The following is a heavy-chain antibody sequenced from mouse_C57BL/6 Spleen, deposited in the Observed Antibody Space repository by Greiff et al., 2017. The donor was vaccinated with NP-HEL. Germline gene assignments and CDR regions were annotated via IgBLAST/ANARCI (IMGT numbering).Heavy chain of an antibody. CDR1: GFSLSTSGMG. D-gene: IGHD2-12*01. CDR2: IYWDDDK. J-gene: IGHJ1*03. V-gene: IGHV8-12*01. Sequence: QVTLKESGPGILQSSQTLSLTCSFSGFSLSTSGMGVSWIRQPSGKGLEWLAHIYWDDDKRYNPSLKSRLTISKDTSRNQVFLRITSVDTADTATYYCARSLPYDVEWYFDVWGTGTTVTVSS. CDR3: ARSLPYDVEWYFDV.